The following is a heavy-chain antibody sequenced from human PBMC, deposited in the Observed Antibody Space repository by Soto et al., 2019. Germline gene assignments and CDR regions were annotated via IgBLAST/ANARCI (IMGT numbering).Heavy chain of an antibody. CDR1: GGTFSSYA. J-gene: IGHJ1*01. CDR2: IIPIFGTA. V-gene: IGHV1-69*13. Sequence: GASVKVSCKASGGTFSSYAISWVRQAPGQGLEWMGGIIPIFGTANYAQKFQGRVTITADESTSTAYMELSSLRSEDTAVYYCARNIAAAEGYFQHWGQGTLVTVSS. D-gene: IGHD6-13*01. CDR3: ARNIAAAEGYFQH.